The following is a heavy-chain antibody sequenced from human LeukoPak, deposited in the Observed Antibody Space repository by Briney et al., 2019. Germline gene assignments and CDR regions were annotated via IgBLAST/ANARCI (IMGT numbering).Heavy chain of an antibody. J-gene: IGHJ4*02. CDR1: GDTFSKYG. Sequence: GASVKVSCKASGDTFSKYGISWVRQAPGQGLEWMGRIIPILEGIDYAQKFQGRVSITADKSTSTAYMEVSSLKSEDTAVYYCARESLSATPIFDLWGRGTLVTVSS. CDR2: IIPILEGI. CDR3: ARESLSATPIFDL. V-gene: IGHV1-69*04. D-gene: IGHD5-12*01.